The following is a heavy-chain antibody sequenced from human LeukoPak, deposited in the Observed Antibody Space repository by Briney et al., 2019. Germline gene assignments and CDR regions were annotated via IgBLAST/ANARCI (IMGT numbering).Heavy chain of an antibody. J-gene: IGHJ1*01. CDR2: IIPIFGTA. CDR3: ARGQTIGHWFQH. Sequence: SVKVSCKASGGTFSSYAISWVRQAPGQGLEWMGGIIPIFGTANYAQKFQGRVTITADESTSTAYMELCSLRSEDTAVYYCARGQTIGHWFQHWGQGTLVTVSS. D-gene: IGHD3-16*01. CDR1: GGTFSSYA. V-gene: IGHV1-69*13.